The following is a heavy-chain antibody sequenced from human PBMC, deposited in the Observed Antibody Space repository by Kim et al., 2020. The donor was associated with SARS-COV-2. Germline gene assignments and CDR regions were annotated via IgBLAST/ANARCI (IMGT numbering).Heavy chain of an antibody. Sequence: GGSLRLSCAASGFTFSNAWMSWVRQAPGKGLEWVGRIKSKTDGGTTDYAAPVKGRFTISRDDSKNTLYLQMNSLKTEDTAVYYCTIILLKHAFDIWGQGTMVTVSS. J-gene: IGHJ3*02. CDR2: IKSKTDGGTT. V-gene: IGHV3-15*01. CDR1: GFTFSNAW. D-gene: IGHD3-10*01. CDR3: TIILLKHAFDI.